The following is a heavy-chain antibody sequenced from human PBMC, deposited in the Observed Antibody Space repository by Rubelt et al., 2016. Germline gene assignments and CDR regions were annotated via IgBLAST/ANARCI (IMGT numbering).Heavy chain of an antibody. V-gene: IGHV1-2*02. CDR2: ISPNGDVT. Sequence: QVQLVQSGAEVKKPGASVRISCKASGYSFTNFDINWVRQAPGQGLEWIGWISPNGDVTHYAKKSQGRVTMTRETAISTVYMELTRLTSDDTDVYYCARDDDWGPDYWGQGTLVTVSS. CDR3: ARDDDWGPDY. CDR1: GYSFTNFD. D-gene: IGHD7-27*01. J-gene: IGHJ4*02.